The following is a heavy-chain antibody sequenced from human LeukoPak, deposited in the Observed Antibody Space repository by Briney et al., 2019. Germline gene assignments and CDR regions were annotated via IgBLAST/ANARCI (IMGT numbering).Heavy chain of an antibody. J-gene: IGHJ3*02. CDR2: IYYSGST. Sequence: SETLSLTCTVSGGSICSSSYYWGWIRQPPGKGLAWIASIYYSGSTYYNPSLKSRVTISVDTPKNQFSLKLSSVTAADTAVYYCARAARDAFDIWGQGTMVTVSS. D-gene: IGHD6-6*01. CDR3: ARAARDAFDI. CDR1: GGSICSSSYY. V-gene: IGHV4-39*07.